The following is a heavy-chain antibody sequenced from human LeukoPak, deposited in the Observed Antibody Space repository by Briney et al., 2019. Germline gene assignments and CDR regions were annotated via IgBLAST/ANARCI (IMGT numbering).Heavy chain of an antibody. CDR3: ARVDYDILTGYSDVYFDY. D-gene: IGHD3-9*01. J-gene: IGHJ4*02. CDR1: GYTFTSYA. Sequence: GASVKVSCKASGYTFTSYAMHWVRQAPGQRLEWMGWINAGNGNTKYSQKFQGRVTITRDTSASTAYMEPSSLRSEDTAVYYCARVDYDILTGYSDVYFDYWGQGTLVTVSS. V-gene: IGHV1-3*01. CDR2: INAGNGNT.